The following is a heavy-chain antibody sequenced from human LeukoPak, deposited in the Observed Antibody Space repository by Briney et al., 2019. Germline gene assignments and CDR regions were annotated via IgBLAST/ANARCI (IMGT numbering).Heavy chain of an antibody. CDR1: GYTFTSYD. D-gene: IGHD3-10*01. CDR2: MNPNSGNT. Sequence: GASVKVSRKASGYTFTSYDINWVRQATGQGLEWMGWMNPNSGNTGYAQKFQGRVTMTRNTSISTAYMELSSLRSEDTAVYYCARGGGSGSYYKRDWFDPWGQGTLVTVSS. CDR3: ARGGGSGSYYKRDWFDP. J-gene: IGHJ5*02. V-gene: IGHV1-8*01.